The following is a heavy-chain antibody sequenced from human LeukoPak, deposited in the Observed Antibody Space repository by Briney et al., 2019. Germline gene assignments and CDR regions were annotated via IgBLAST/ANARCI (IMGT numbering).Heavy chain of an antibody. CDR1: GGSINNGGYS. J-gene: IGHJ3*02. D-gene: IGHD3-22*01. V-gene: IGHV4-30-2*01. CDR3: ARVPFDYYDSDDYYYHDAFDI. CDR2: IYHSEST. Sequence: SETLSLTCAVSGGSINNGGYSWSWIRQPPGKGLEWIGYIYHSESTYYNPSLKNQVTISIDRSKNQLSLNLSSVTAADTAVYYCARVPFDYYDSDDYYYHDAFDIWGQGTMVTVSS.